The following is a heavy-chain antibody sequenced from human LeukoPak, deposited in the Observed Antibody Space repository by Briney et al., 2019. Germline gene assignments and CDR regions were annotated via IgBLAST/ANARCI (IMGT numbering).Heavy chain of an antibody. J-gene: IGHJ4*02. V-gene: IGHV3-53*01. D-gene: IGHD2-21*01. CDR3: AKAQVVMVSPGVTLDY. CDR1: GFSVSNNY. Sequence: GGSLRLSCAASGFSVSNNYMSWVRQAPGKGLEWVSVLFSGGTTYYADSVKGRFTISRDNSKNTLYLQMNSLRADDTAVYYCAKAQVVMVSPGVTLDYWGQGTLVTVSS. CDR2: LFSGGTT.